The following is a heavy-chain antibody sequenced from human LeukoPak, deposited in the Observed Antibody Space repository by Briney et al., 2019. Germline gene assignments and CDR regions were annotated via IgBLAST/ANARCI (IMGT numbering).Heavy chain of an antibody. J-gene: IGHJ4*02. V-gene: IGHV4-59*01. Sequence: PSETLSLTCSVSGVYISDYHWIWIRQPPAKGLEWMGYFSYSGSTRYNPSLKSRVTMSVDTSKNQFSLRLISVAAADTAVYYCARMYSGTSYYFDFWGQGTLVTVSS. D-gene: IGHD1-26*01. CDR2: FSYSGST. CDR1: GVYISDYH. CDR3: ARMYSGTSYYFDF.